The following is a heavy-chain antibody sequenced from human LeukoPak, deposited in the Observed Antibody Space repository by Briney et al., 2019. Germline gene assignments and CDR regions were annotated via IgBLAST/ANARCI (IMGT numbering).Heavy chain of an antibody. CDR3: ARRKQSYYYDSSGYHYVFDY. D-gene: IGHD3-22*01. CDR1: GGTFSSYA. V-gene: IGHV1-69*05. J-gene: IGHJ4*02. Sequence: SVKVSCKASGGTFSSYAISWVRQTPGQGLEWMGGIIPIFGTANYAQKFQGRVTITTDESTSTAYMELSSLRSEDTAVYYCARRKQSYYYDSSGYHYVFDYWGQGTLVTVSS. CDR2: IIPIFGTA.